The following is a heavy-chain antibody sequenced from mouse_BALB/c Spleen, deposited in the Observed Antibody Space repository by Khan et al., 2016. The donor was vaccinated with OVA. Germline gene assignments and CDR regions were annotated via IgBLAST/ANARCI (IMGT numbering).Heavy chain of an antibody. D-gene: IGHD2-14*01. V-gene: IGHV9-2-1*01. CDR3: ARDRYDSFDY. Sequence: QVQLVQSGPDLMKPGETVKISCKASGFTFTDYSMHWVKQAPGKGLEWMGWISTETGEPSYADDLKGRFAFSLETSASTLYLQINNLKTEDTAIYYCARDRYDSFDYWGQGTTVTVAA. CDR2: ISTETGEP. CDR1: GFTFTDYS. J-gene: IGHJ2*01.